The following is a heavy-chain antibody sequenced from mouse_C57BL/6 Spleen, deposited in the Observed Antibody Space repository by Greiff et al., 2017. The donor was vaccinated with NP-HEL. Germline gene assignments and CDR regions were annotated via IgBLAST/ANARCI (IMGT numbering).Heavy chain of an antibody. J-gene: IGHJ2*01. CDR2: IYPGDGDT. CDR3: ARDFYANSDY. V-gene: IGHV1-82*01. D-gene: IGHD2-3*01. Sequence: QVQLQQSGPELVKPGASVKISCKASGYAFSSSWMNWVKQRPGKGLEWIGRIYPGDGDTNYNGKFKGKATLTADKSSSTAYMQLSRLTSEDSAVYICARDFYANSDYWGQGTTLTVSS. CDR1: GYAFSSSW.